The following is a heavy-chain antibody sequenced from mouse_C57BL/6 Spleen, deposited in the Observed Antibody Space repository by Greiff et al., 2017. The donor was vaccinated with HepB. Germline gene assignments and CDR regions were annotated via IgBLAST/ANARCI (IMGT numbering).Heavy chain of an antibody. J-gene: IGHJ3*01. CDR3: ARSRLPEFAY. V-gene: IGHV1-80*01. CDR2: IYPGDGDT. Sequence: QVQLKESGAELVKPGASVKISCKASGYAFSSYWMNWVKQRPGKGLEWIGQIYPGDGDTNYNGKFKGKATLTADKSSSTAYMQLSSLTSEDSAVYFCARSRLPEFAYWGQGTLVTVSA. CDR1: GYAFSSYW.